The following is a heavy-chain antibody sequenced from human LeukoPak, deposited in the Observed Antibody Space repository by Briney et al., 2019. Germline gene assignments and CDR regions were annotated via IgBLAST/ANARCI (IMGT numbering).Heavy chain of an antibody. CDR2: ISDSGGST. Sequence: GGSLRLSCAASGFTFSSYAMSWVRQAPGKGLEWVSAISDSGGSTYYADSVKGRFTISRGNSKNTLFLQMNSLRAEDTAVYYCAISKPYYDFWSGYLTTFDYWGQGTLVTVSS. J-gene: IGHJ4*02. D-gene: IGHD3-3*01. V-gene: IGHV3-23*01. CDR3: AISKPYYDFWSGYLTTFDY. CDR1: GFTFSSYA.